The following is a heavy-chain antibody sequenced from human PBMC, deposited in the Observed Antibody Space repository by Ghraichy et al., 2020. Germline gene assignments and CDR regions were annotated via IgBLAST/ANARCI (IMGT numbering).Heavy chain of an antibody. Sequence: ASVKVSCKASGYTFVSQSLNWVRQAPGQGLEFMGFINTNTGKPSYAQAFTGRFLFSLDASVSTAYLEILDLQPEDSALYYCARDFYSTTWPSPRKWGQGTLVTVTS. D-gene: IGHD2/OR15-2a*01. J-gene: IGHJ4*02. CDR3: ARDFYSTTWPSPRK. CDR1: GYTFVSQS. V-gene: IGHV7-4-1*01. CDR2: INTNTGKP.